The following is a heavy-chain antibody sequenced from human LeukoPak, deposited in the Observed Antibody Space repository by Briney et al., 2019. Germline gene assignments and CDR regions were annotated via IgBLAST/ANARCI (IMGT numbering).Heavy chain of an antibody. D-gene: IGHD3-22*01. J-gene: IGHJ4*02. V-gene: IGHV4-59*01. CDR1: GGSISSYY. CDR3: ARLGADSSGYSDY. CDR2: IYYSGST. Sequence: PSETPSLTCTVSGGSISSYYWSWIRQPPGKGLEWIGYIYYSGSTNYNPSLKSRVTISVDTSKNQFSLKLSSVTAADTAVYYCARLGADSSGYSDYWGQGTLVTVSS.